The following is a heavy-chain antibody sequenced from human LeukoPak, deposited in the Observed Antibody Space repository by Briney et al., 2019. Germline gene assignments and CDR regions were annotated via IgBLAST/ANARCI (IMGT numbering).Heavy chain of an antibody. CDR1: GYTFTSYY. D-gene: IGHD3-22*01. CDR3: ARAQYYYDSSGQFDY. CDR2: INPSGGST. V-gene: IGHV1-46*01. J-gene: IGHJ4*02. Sequence: ASVTVSCKASGYTFTSYYMHWVRQAPGQGLEWMGIINPSGGSTSYAQKFQGRVTMTRDTSTSTVYMELSSLRSEDTAVYYCARAQYYYDSSGQFDYWGQGTLVTVSS.